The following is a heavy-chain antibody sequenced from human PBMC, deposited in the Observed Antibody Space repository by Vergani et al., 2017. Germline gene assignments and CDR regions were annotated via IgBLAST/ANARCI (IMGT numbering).Heavy chain of an antibody. CDR2: IIPIFGTA. V-gene: IGHV1-69*01. CDR1: GGTFSSYA. Sequence: QVQLVQSGAEVKKPGSSVKVSCKASGGTFSSYAISWVRQAPGQGLEWMGGIIPIFGTANYAQKFQGRVTITADESTSTAYIVLSSLRSEYTAVYYCARNRDIVVVPSAMDIWGQGTMVTVSS. J-gene: IGHJ3*02. CDR3: ARNRDIVVVPSAMDI. D-gene: IGHD2-2*01.